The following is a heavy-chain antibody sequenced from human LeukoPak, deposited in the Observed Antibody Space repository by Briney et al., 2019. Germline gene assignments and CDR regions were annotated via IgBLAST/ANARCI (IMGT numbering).Heavy chain of an antibody. V-gene: IGHV4-30-2*01. D-gene: IGHD2-21*01. CDR1: GGSISSGGYY. J-gene: IGHJ1*01. Sequence: SETLSLTCTVSGGSISSGGYYWSWIRQPPGKGLEWIGYIYHSGSTYYNPSLKSRVTISVDRSKNQFSLKLSSVTAADTAVYYCARRAGIAGYFQHWGQGTLVTVSS. CDR3: ARRAGIAGYFQH. CDR2: IYHSGST.